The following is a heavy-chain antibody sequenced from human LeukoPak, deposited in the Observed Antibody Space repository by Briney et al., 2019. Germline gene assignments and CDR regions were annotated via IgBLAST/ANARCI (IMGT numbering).Heavy chain of an antibody. J-gene: IGHJ4*02. D-gene: IGHD3-22*01. CDR2: IYPGDSDT. CDR3: ARPYYYASSGYRDY. CDR1: GYSFTSYW. Sequence: GESLKISCKGSGYSFTSYWIGGVRQVPGKGLEWMGIIYPGDSDTRYSPSFQGQVTISADKSISTAYLQWSSLKASDTAMYYCARPYYYASSGYRDYWGQGTLVTVSS. V-gene: IGHV5-51*01.